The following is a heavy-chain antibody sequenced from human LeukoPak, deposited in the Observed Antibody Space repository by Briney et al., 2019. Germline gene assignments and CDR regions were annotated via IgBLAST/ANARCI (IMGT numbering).Heavy chain of an antibody. D-gene: IGHD2-8*01. J-gene: IGHJ4*02. V-gene: IGHV3-23*01. CDR2: TNSGGTST. CDR1: GFPFSDFS. CDR3: AKQSYARSLGE. Sequence: GGSLRLSCATSGFPFSDFSMSWVRQAPGKGLEWISTTNSGGTSTYYAESVKGRFTISRDNSKSTLYLQMSSLRVEDTAVYYCAKQSYARSLGEGGPGTLVSVSS.